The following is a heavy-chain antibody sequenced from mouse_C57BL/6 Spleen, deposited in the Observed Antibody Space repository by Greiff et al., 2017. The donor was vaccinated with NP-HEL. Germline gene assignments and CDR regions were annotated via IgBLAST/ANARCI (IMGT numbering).Heavy chain of an antibody. CDR3: ARYPIYDGYPYAMDY. CDR2: IYPGSGST. Sequence: QVQLQQPGAELVKPGASVKMSCKASGYTFTSYWITWVKQRPGQGLEWIGDIYPGSGSTNYNENFKSKVTLTVDTSYSTAYMQLSSLTSEDSAVYYCARYPIYDGYPYAMDYWGQGTSVTVSS. J-gene: IGHJ4*01. V-gene: IGHV1-55*01. D-gene: IGHD2-3*01. CDR1: GYTFTSYW.